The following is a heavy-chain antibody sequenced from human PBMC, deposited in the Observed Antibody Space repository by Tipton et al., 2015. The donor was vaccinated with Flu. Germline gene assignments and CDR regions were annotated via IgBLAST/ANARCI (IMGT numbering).Heavy chain of an antibody. CDR3: ARGALEQPTYFDY. CDR2: IYYSGST. V-gene: IGHV4-59*01. Sequence: TLSLTCTVSGGSISNYYWSWIRQPPGKGLEWIGYIYYSGSTNYNPSLKSRVTISVDTSKNQFSLKLTSVTAADTAVYYCARGALEQPTYFDYWGRGTLVTVSS. J-gene: IGHJ4*02. CDR1: GGSISNYY. D-gene: IGHD1/OR15-1a*01.